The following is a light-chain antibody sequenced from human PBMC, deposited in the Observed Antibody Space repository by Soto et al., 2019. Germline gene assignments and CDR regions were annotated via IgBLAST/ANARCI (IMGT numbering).Light chain of an antibody. Sequence: QSVLTQPASVSGSPGQSITISCTGTSSDVGGYNYVSWYQQHPGKALKLMIYDVSNRPSGVSNRFSGSKSGNTASLTISGLQAEDDADYYCSSYTSSSTLYVFGTGTKVTVL. V-gene: IGLV2-14*01. J-gene: IGLJ1*01. CDR3: SSYTSSSTLYV. CDR1: SSDVGGYNY. CDR2: DVS.